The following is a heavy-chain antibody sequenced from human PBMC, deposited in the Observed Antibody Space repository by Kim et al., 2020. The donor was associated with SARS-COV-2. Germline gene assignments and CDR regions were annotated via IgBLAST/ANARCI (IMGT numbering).Heavy chain of an antibody. J-gene: IGHJ4*02. CDR2: IIPIFGTA. V-gene: IGHV1-69*13. CDR1: GGTFSSYA. Sequence: SVKVSCKASGGTFSSYAISWVRQAPGQGLEWMGGIIPIFGTANYAQKFQGRVTITADESTSTAYMELSSLRSEDTAVYYCAGAQRGSSTSCYWCRPAGFDYWGQGTLVTVSS. CDR3: AGAQRGSSTSCYWCRPAGFDY. D-gene: IGHD2-2*01.